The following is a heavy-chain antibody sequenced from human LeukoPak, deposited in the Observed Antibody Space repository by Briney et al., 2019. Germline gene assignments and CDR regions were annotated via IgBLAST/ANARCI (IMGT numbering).Heavy chain of an antibody. J-gene: IGHJ4*02. CDR2: INHSGST. V-gene: IGHV4-34*01. Sequence: PSETLSLTCAVYGGSFSGYYWSWPRQPPGKGLEWIGEINHSGSTNYNPSLKSRVTISVDTSKNQFSLKLSSVTAADTAVYYCARVDRDGYNLFRYWGQGTLVTVSS. D-gene: IGHD5-24*01. CDR1: GGSFSGYY. CDR3: ARVDRDGYNLFRY.